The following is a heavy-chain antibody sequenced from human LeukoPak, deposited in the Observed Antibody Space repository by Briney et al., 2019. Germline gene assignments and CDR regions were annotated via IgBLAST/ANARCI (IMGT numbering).Heavy chain of an antibody. Sequence: GGSLRLSCAASGFTFSSYGMHWVRQAPGKGLEWVAFIRYDGSNKYYADSVKGRFTISRDNSKNTLYLRMNSLRAEDTAVYYCAKDKGVVPAAVYYMDVWGKGTTVTVSS. CDR2: IRYDGSNK. D-gene: IGHD2-2*01. CDR3: AKDKGVVPAAVYYMDV. CDR1: GFTFSSYG. J-gene: IGHJ6*03. V-gene: IGHV3-30*02.